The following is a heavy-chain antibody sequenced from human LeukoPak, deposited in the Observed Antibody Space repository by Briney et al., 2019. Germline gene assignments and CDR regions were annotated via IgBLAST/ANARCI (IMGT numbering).Heavy chain of an antibody. J-gene: IGHJ3*01. Sequence: PSEALSLTCTVPGYSISRGYYWGWIRRSPGRGLEGIATIFHSGSIYYSPSLKRRVTLSVDTSKNQFFLKLNSVNAADTAVYYCARMGVSYYYDSSTYYPLAFDVWGQGTVVTVSS. CDR1: GYSISRGYY. CDR2: IFHSGSI. D-gene: IGHD3-22*01. V-gene: IGHV4-38-2*02. CDR3: ARMGVSYYYDSSTYYPLAFDV.